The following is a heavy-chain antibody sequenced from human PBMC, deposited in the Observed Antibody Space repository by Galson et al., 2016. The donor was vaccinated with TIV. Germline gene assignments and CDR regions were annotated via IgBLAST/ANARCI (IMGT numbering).Heavy chain of an antibody. CDR2: ISHDGNNK. J-gene: IGHJ6*02. CDR1: GFTFSSYT. D-gene: IGHD2-15*01. V-gene: IGHV3-30-3*01. Sequence: SLRLSCAASGFTFSSYTFHWVRRTPGKGLEWVAIISHDGNNKDFADSVKGRFTISRDDSKNTLYLQMNGLRRDDSAVYYCASGVVAHTYYFYGMDVWGQGTTVTVSS. CDR3: ASGVVAHTYYFYGMDV.